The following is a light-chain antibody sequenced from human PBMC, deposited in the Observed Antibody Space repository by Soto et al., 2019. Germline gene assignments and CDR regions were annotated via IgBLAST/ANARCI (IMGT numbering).Light chain of an antibody. J-gene: IGKJ4*01. V-gene: IGKV3-20*01. Sequence: EIVLTQSPGTLSLSPGERATLSCRASQSVSSTDLAWYQQKPGQAPGLLLYGASNRASGIPDRFAGSGSGTDFTLTISRLEPEDFAVYFCQQYVSSPPTFGGGTKVEIK. CDR2: GAS. CDR1: QSVSSTD. CDR3: QQYVSSPPT.